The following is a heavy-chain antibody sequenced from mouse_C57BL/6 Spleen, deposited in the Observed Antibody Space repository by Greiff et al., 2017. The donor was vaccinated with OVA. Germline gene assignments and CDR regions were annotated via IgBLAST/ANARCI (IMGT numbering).Heavy chain of an antibody. CDR3: ADGSDAMDY. CDR2: INPSSGYT. J-gene: IGHJ4*01. V-gene: IGHV1-7*01. Sequence: VQRVESGAELAKPGASVKLSCKASGYTFTSYWMHWVKQRPGQGLEWIGYINPSSGYTKYNQKFKDKATLTADKSSSTAYMQLSSLTYEDSAVYYCADGSDAMDYWGQGTSVTVSS. D-gene: IGHD1-1*01. CDR1: GYTFTSYW.